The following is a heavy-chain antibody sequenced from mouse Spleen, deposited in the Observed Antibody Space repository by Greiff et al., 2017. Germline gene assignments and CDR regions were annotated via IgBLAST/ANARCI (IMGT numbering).Heavy chain of an antibody. CDR2: ILPGSGST. CDR1: GYTFSSYW. D-gene: IGHD2-3*01. J-gene: IGHJ4*01. V-gene: IGHV1-9*01. CDR3: ARWLLPNYYAMDY. Sequence: VQLQESGAELMKPGASVKISCKATGYTFSSYWIEWVKPRPGHGLAWIGEILPGSGSTTYNEKFKGKATFTAATSSNTAYMQLSSLTSEDSAVYYCARWLLPNYYAMDYWGQGTSVTVSS.